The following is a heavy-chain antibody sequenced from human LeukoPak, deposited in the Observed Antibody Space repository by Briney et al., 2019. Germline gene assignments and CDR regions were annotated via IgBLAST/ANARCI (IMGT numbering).Heavy chain of an antibody. J-gene: IGHJ5*02. CDR2: ISAYNGNT. D-gene: IGHD3-16*02. CDR3: ARDNSVGDIAWWFDP. V-gene: IGHV1-18*01. CDR1: GYTFTSYG. Sequence: ASVKVSCKASGYTFTSYGISWVRQAPGQGLEWMGWISAYNGNTNYAQKLQGRVTMTRDMSTTTDYMELSSLRSEDTAVYYCARDNSVGDIAWWFDPWGQGTLVTVSS.